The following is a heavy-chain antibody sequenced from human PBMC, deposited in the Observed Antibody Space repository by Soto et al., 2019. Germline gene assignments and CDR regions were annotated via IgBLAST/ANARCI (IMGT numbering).Heavy chain of an antibody. D-gene: IGHD2-2*01. CDR2: IYYSGST. V-gene: IGHV4-59*08. Sequence: ASETLSLTCTVSGGSISSYYWSWIRQPPGKGLEWIGYIYYSGSTNYNPSLKSRATISVDTSKNQFSLKLSSVTAADTAVYYCARLRRDIVVVPEYYYYYMDVWGKGTTVTVSS. CDR1: GGSISSYY. J-gene: IGHJ6*03. CDR3: ARLRRDIVVVPEYYYYYMDV.